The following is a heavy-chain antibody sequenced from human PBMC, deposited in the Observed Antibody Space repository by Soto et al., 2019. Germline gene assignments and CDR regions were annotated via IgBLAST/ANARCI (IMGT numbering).Heavy chain of an antibody. J-gene: IGHJ4*02. CDR2: INGNIGNNIGRR. V-gene: IGHV3-23*01. CDR1: GFTFRKYP. CDR3: VKGGTGDNILNDY. D-gene: IGHD3-9*01. Sequence: GSLRQSCSACGFTFRKYPMSRLRQTPGKGLEYVSSINGNIGNNIGRRDYADSVKGRFTISRDDSKNTLDLQMDSLRADDTAVYYCVKGGTGDNILNDYWGPGTQVTVSS.